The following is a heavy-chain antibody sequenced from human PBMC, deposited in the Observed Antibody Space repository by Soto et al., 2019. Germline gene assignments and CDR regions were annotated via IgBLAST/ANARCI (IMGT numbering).Heavy chain of an antibody. J-gene: IGHJ4*02. V-gene: IGHV3-30*18. CDR3: AKDQGTV. Sequence: SLKLACAASGVTFSSYRMHWVRQAPGKGLEWVAVISYDGSNKYYADCLKGKFTISRDNSKNTLYLQMNSLIAEDTAVYYCAKDQGTVWGQGTLVTVSS. D-gene: IGHD1-1*01. CDR2: ISYDGSNK. CDR1: GVTFSSYR.